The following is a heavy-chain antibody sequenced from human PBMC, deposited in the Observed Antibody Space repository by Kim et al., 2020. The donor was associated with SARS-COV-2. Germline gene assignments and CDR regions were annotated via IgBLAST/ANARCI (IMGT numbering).Heavy chain of an antibody. CDR1: GFTFSSYW. Sequence: GGSLRLSCAASGFTFSSYWMHWVRQAPGKGLVWVSRINSDGSSTSYADSVKGRFTISRDNAKNTLYLQMNSLRAEDTAVYYCARWPEAGVVLDAFDIWGHGKMVTVSP. D-gene: IGHD2-21*01. J-gene: IGHJ3*02. CDR3: ARWPEAGVVLDAFDI. V-gene: IGHV3-74*01. CDR2: INSDGSST.